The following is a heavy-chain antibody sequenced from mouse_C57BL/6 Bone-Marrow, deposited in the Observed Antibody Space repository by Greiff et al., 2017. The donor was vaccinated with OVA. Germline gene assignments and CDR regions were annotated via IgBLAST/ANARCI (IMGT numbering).Heavy chain of an antibody. CDR1: GYTFTSYW. J-gene: IGHJ3*01. D-gene: IGHD1-1*01. CDR3: EREVAYYGSSGFAY. V-gene: IGHV1-69*01. CDR2: IDPSDSYT. Sequence: QVQLQQPGAELVMPGASVKLSCKASGYTFTSYWMHWVKQRPGQGLEWIGEIDPSDSYTNYNQKFKGKSTLTVDKSSSTAYLQLSSLPSEDSAVYYCEREVAYYGSSGFAYWGQGTLVTVSA.